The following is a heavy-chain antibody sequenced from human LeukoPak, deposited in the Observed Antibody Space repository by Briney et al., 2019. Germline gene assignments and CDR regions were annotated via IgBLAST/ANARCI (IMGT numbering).Heavy chain of an antibody. CDR2: ISGSGGST. Sequence: GGSLRLSCAASGFTFSSYGMSWVRQAPGKGLEWVSAISGSGGSTYYADSVKGRFTISRDNSKNTLYLQMNSLRVEDTAVYYCAKSLESTNYYYHMDVWGKGTTVTISS. D-gene: IGHD2-2*01. J-gene: IGHJ6*03. V-gene: IGHV3-23*01. CDR3: AKSLESTNYYYHMDV. CDR1: GFTFSSYG.